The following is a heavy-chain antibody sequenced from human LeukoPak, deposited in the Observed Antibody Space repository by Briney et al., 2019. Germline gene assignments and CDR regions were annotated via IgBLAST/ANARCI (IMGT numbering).Heavy chain of an antibody. CDR2: ISSSGGTI. Sequence: GSLRLSCAASGFTFSSYEMNWVRQAPGKGLEWVSYISSSGGTIYYADSVKGRFTISRDNAKNSLYLQMNSLRAEDTAVYYCAREMTTVTTYFDYWGQGTLVTVSS. CDR1: GFTFSSYE. CDR3: AREMTTVTTYFDY. D-gene: IGHD4-17*01. V-gene: IGHV3-48*03. J-gene: IGHJ4*02.